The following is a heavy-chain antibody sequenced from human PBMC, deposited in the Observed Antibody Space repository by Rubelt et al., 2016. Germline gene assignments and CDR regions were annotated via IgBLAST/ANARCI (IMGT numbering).Heavy chain of an antibody. J-gene: IGHJ5*02. V-gene: IGHV3-7*03. Sequence: VQPGGSVRLSCAASGFSFGGHWMAWVRLASGKGLEWVANIKKDGSETNCVDSVKGRFTISRDNSKNTLYLQVTSLRAEDTAVYYCAKARPGSTGWLNWFDPWGQGTLVTVSS. CDR1: GFSFGGHW. CDR3: AKARPGSTGWLNWFDP. CDR2: IKKDGSET. D-gene: IGHD6-19*01.